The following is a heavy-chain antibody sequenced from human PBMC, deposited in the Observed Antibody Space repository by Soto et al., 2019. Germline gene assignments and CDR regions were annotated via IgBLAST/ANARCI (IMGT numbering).Heavy chain of an antibody. CDR1: GYSFTSYW. Sequence: PGESLKISCKGSGYSFTSYWIGWVRQMPGKGLEWMGIIYPGDSDTRYSPSFQGQVTISADKSISTAYLQWSSLKASDTAMYYCARGTVLWFGELSYGMDVWGQGTTVTVSS. V-gene: IGHV5-51*01. J-gene: IGHJ6*02. D-gene: IGHD3-10*01. CDR2: IYPGDSDT. CDR3: ARGTVLWFGELSYGMDV.